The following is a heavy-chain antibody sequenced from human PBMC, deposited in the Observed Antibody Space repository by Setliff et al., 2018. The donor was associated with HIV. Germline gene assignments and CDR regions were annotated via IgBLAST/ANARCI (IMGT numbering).Heavy chain of an antibody. V-gene: IGHV4-61*02. CDR2: IYRSGST. CDR1: GGSISSGSYY. J-gene: IGHJ4*02. Sequence: LTCTVSGGSISSGSYYWSWIRQPAGKGLEWIGRIYRSGSTNYNTPLESRVTMSVDTSKNQFSLKLSSVTAADTAVYYCARELFGSGWYADSWGQGTLVTVSS. D-gene: IGHD6-19*01. CDR3: ARELFGSGWYADS.